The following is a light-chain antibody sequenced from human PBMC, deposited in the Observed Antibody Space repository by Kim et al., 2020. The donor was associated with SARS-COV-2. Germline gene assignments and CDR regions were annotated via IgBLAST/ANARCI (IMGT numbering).Light chain of an antibody. J-gene: IGLJ2*01. CDR3: GIWERTLTAGA. CDR2: DDY. V-gene: IGLV1-51*01. CDR1: SSNIGSNR. Sequence: GPKITISCSGNSSNIGSNRVSWYQHLPGTAPKLLIYDDYKRPSGIPDRFSGSKSGTSATLDISGLQTGDEADYYCGIWERTLTAGAFGGGTQLTVL.